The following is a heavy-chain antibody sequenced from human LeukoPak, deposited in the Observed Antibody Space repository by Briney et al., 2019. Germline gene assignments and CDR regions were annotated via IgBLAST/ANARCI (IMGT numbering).Heavy chain of an antibody. Sequence: GGSLRLSCAASGFTVSGNYMSWVRQAPGKGLERLSVIHRGGNTYYADSVKGRFTISRDSSKNTVFLQMDSLRAEDTAVYYCARDPGYGLGVDYGDYWGQGTLVTVSS. V-gene: IGHV3-66*01. CDR3: ARDPGYGLGVDYGDY. CDR1: GFTVSGNY. CDR2: IHRGGNT. D-gene: IGHD3-10*01. J-gene: IGHJ4*02.